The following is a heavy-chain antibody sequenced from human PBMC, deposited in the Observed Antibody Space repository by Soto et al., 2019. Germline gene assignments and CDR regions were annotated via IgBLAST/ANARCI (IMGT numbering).Heavy chain of an antibody. Sequence: GASVKVSCKASGYIFTNYGISWVRQAPGQGPEWMGWIGSYNGNTISAQKFRDRVTLTTDTSTTTAYVELRNLRSDDTAVYYCARDSRAAAGDHFNYWGQGALVTVSS. V-gene: IGHV1-18*01. CDR3: ARDSRAAAGDHFNY. CDR2: IGSYNGNT. CDR1: GYIFTNYG. J-gene: IGHJ4*02. D-gene: IGHD6-13*01.